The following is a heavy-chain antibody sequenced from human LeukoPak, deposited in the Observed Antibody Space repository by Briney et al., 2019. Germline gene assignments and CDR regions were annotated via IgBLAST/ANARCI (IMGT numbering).Heavy chain of an antibody. J-gene: IGHJ3*02. V-gene: IGHV3-30*02. Sequence: GGSLRLSCAASGFTFSSYGMHWVRQAPGKGLEWVAFIRYDGSNKYYADSVKGRFTISRDNSKNTLYLQMNSLRAEDTAVYYCARDYPGDSPNDAFDIWGQGTMVTVSS. CDR1: GFTFSSYG. CDR2: IRYDGSNK. CDR3: ARDYPGDSPNDAFDI. D-gene: IGHD3-16*01.